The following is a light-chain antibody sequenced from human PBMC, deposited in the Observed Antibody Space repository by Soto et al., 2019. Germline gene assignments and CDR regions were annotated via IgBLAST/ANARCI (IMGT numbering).Light chain of an antibody. CDR2: LNSDGSH. J-gene: IGLJ2*01. Sequence: QLVLTQSPSASASLGASVKLTCTLSSGHSSYAIAWHQLQPEKGPRYLMRLNSDGSHRKGDGIPDRFSGSRSGAERYLTISSLQAEDEGDYYCQTWGTGTVVFGGGTKLTVL. CDR3: QTWGTGTVV. V-gene: IGLV4-69*01. CDR1: SGHSSYA.